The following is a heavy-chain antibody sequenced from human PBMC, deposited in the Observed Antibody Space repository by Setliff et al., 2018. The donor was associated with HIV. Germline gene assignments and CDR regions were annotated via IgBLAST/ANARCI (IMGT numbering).Heavy chain of an antibody. CDR1: GFTFSNFA. CDR2: ISGGGGTT. D-gene: IGHD6-13*01. J-gene: IGHJ4*02. CDR3: ARGGSNSWSPFDY. V-gene: IGHV3-23*02. Sequence: QPGGSLRLSCAASGFTFSNFAMSWVRQVPGKGLEWVSTISGGGGTTYDGDSVKGRFTSSRDNAKNTLYLQMNSLRAEDTAVYYCARGGSNSWSPFDYWGQGTLVTVSS.